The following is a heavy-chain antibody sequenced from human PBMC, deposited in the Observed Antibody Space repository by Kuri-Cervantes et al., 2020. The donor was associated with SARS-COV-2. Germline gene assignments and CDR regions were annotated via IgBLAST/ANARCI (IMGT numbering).Heavy chain of an antibody. CDR2: IYSDGST. J-gene: IGHJ6*02. Sequence: GESLKISCAASGFTVSSNYMTWVRQAPGKGPEWIPIIYSDGSTFYADSVKGRFTIPRDNSKNMLHLQMNSLRAEDTAVYYCVRWGGLGGCGTYYYFYAMDVWGQGTTVTVSS. CDR1: GFTVSSNY. V-gene: IGHV3-66*01. D-gene: IGHD3-16*01. CDR3: VRWGGLGGCGTYYYFYAMDV.